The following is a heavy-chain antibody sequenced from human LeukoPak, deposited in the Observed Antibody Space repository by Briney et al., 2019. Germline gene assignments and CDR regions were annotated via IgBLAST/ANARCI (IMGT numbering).Heavy chain of an antibody. Sequence: ASVKVSCKASGYTFTGYYMHWVPQAPGQGLEWMGWINPNSGGTNYAQKFQGRVTMTRDTSISTAYMELSRLRSDDTAVYYCARDRITMVRGVIRINWFDPWGQGTLVTVSS. CDR3: ARDRITMVRGVIRINWFDP. J-gene: IGHJ5*02. V-gene: IGHV1-2*02. CDR2: INPNSGGT. D-gene: IGHD3-10*01. CDR1: GYTFTGYY.